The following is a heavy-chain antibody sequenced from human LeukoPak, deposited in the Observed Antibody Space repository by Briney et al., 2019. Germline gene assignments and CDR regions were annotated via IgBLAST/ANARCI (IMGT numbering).Heavy chain of an antibody. CDR1: GYTFTSYD. J-gene: IGHJ6*02. D-gene: IGHD3-9*01. CDR3: ARALDHGMDV. V-gene: IGHV1-18*01. CDR2: ITVYNGNT. Sequence: GASVKVSCKASGYTFTSYDINWVRQAPGQGLEWLGWITVYNGNTHYPLKFQDRVTMTTDTSTSTAYMELRSLRSDDTAVYFCARALDHGMDVWGQGTTVTVS.